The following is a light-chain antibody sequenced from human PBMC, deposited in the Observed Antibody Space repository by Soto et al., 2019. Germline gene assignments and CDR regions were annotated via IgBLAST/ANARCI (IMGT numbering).Light chain of an antibody. CDR1: QSISSY. V-gene: IGKV1-39*01. CDR3: QQSYSTPPELT. J-gene: IGKJ4*01. CDR2: AAS. Sequence: DIQMTQSPSSLSASVGDRVTITCRASQSISSYLNWYQQKPGKAPKLLIYAASSLQSGVPSRFSGSGSGTDFTLTNSSLQPEDFATYYCQQSYSTPPELTFGGGTKVEIK.